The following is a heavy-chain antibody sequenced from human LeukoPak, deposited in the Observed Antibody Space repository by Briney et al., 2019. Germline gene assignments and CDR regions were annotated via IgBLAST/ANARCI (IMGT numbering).Heavy chain of an antibody. V-gene: IGHV3-30-3*01. CDR3: ARDGYNAFDY. J-gene: IGHJ4*02. Sequence: GGSLRLSCAASGFTFSSHAMHWVRQAPGKGLEWVAVISYDGSNKYYADSVKGRFTISRDNSKNTLYLQMNSLRAEDTAVYYCARDGYNAFDYWGQGTLVTVSS. D-gene: IGHD5-24*01. CDR2: ISYDGSNK. CDR1: GFTFSSHA.